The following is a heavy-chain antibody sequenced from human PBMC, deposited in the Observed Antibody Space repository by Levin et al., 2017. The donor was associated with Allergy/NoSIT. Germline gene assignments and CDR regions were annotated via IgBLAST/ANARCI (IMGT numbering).Heavy chain of an antibody. D-gene: IGHD5-24*01. J-gene: IGHJ6*02. CDR2: IYPGDSNTEI. CDR3: ARSRWGYDMDV. Sequence: ASVKVSCQASGYSFTTYYIGWVRQMPGKGLEGTGVIYPGDSNTEIKYNPSFQGQVTISADKAVSIAYLSGSSLRASDTGTYYCARSRWGYDMDVCGQGTTVTVSS. CDR1: GYSFTTYY. V-gene: IGHV5-51*01.